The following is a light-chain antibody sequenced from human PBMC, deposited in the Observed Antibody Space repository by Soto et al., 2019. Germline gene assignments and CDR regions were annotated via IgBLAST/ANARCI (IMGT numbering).Light chain of an antibody. Sequence: IVLTQSPGSLSLSPGERATLSCRASQSVGSSYLAWYQQKPGQAPRLLIYGASSRATGIPDRFSGSGSGTDFTLTISRLEPEDFAVYYCQQYGSSPWTFGQGTKV. CDR3: QQYGSSPWT. CDR1: QSVGSSY. CDR2: GAS. V-gene: IGKV3-20*01. J-gene: IGKJ1*01.